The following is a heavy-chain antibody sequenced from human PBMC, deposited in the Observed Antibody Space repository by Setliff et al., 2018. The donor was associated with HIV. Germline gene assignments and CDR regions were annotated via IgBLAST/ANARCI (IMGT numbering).Heavy chain of an antibody. CDR2: INYSGST. J-gene: IGHJ2*01. Sequence: PSETLSLTCIVSGESISSKNYYWGWIRQPPGKGLEWIGSINYSGSTYYNPSLKSRVTISGDTSKNQFFLNLTSVTAADTAVYYCARPGVVGSSWSWYFDLWGRGTLVTVSS. V-gene: IGHV4-39*07. CDR3: ARPGVVGSSWSWYFDL. D-gene: IGHD6-13*01. CDR1: GESISSKNYY.